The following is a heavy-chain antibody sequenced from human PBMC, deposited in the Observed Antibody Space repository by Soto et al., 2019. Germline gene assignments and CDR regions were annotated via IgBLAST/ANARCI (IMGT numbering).Heavy chain of an antibody. J-gene: IGHJ5*02. CDR1: GFAFSTFD. CDR2: IGTLSDT. Sequence: RVGSLRLSCPGSGFAFSTFDIHWVRQAPGKGLEWVSGIGTLSDTFYAASVQGRFTISRQNAKTSVYPQMKSLRAGETSFYYCARGRSFSYDSTPPPMFDPWGQGTLVTVAS. D-gene: IGHD3-10*01. V-gene: IGHV3-13*01. CDR3: ARGRSFSYDSTPPPMFDP.